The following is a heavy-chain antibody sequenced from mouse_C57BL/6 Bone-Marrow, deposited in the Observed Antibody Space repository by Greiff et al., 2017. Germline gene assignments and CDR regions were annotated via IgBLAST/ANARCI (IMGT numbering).Heavy chain of an antibody. CDR2: IRNKANGYTT. Sequence: DVQLVESGGGLVQPGGSLSLSCAASGFTFTYYYMSWVRQPPGKALEWLGFIRNKANGYTTEYSASVKGRFTISRDNSQSILYLQMNALRAEDSATYYCARSISRYFDVWGTGTTVTVSS. J-gene: IGHJ1*03. V-gene: IGHV7-3*01. CDR3: ARSISRYFDV. CDR1: GFTFTYYY.